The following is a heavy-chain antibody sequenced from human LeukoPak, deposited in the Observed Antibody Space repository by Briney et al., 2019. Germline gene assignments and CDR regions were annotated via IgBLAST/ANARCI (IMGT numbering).Heavy chain of an antibody. Sequence: GGSLRLSCAASGFTFSSYAMHWVRQAPGKGLEWVAVISYDGSNKYYADSVKGRFTISRDNSKNTLYLQMNSLRAEDTAVYYCARGYYYGSGSAVWTEGWFDPWGQGTLVTVSS. D-gene: IGHD3-10*01. CDR3: ARGYYYGSGSAVWTEGWFDP. CDR2: ISYDGSNK. J-gene: IGHJ5*02. CDR1: GFTFSSYA. V-gene: IGHV3-30*04.